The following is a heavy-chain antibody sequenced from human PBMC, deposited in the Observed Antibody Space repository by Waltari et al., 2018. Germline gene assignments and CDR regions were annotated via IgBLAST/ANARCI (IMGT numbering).Heavy chain of an antibody. CDR2: IKQDGSET. CDR1: GFIFSHYW. Sequence: EVQLVESGGGLVQPGGSLKLSCAASGFIFSHYWLSWVRQAPGKGLEWVASIKQDGSETYFVDSLKGRFTISRDNTENSMYLQMDSLRAEDTAHYYCARDSLATGYWYFDQWGRGTLVTVSS. J-gene: IGHJ2*01. D-gene: IGHD6-25*01. V-gene: IGHV3-7*01. CDR3: ARDSLATGYWYFDQ.